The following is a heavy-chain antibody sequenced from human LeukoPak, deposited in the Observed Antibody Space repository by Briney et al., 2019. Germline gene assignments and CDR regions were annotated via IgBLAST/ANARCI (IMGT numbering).Heavy chain of an antibody. CDR3: VRATSRDDYNFFDY. CDR2: INPNSGDT. CDR1: GYTLIDYY. D-gene: IGHD5-24*01. J-gene: IGHJ4*02. Sequence: ASVTVSFKASGYTLIDYYMSGVRQAPGQGGEWMGWINPNSGDTNYAQKFQGRVTITRDTSISTAYMELSSLRSDDTAVYYCVRATSRDDYNFFDYWGQGTLVTVSS. V-gene: IGHV1-2*02.